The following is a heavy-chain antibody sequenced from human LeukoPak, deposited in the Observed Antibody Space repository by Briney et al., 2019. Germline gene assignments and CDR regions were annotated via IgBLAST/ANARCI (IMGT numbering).Heavy chain of an antibody. CDR1: GGTFSSYA. Sequence: ASVKVSCKASGGTFSSYAISWVRQAPGQGLEWMGGIIPIFGTANYAQKFQGRVTITADKSTSTAYMELSSLRSEDTAVYYCARSYPAPYYYYYMDVWGKGTTVTVSS. D-gene: IGHD2-2*02. J-gene: IGHJ6*03. CDR3: ARSYPAPYYYYYMDV. CDR2: IIPIFGTA. V-gene: IGHV1-69*06.